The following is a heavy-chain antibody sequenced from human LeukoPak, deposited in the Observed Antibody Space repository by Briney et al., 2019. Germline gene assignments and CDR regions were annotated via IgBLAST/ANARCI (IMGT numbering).Heavy chain of an antibody. Sequence: PSETLSLTCTVSGGSISSYYWSWIRQPAGKGLEWIGRIYTSGSTNYNPSLKSRVTMSVDTSKNQFSLKLSSVTAADTAVYYCARSLIQLWLGETYNWFDPWGQGTLVTVSS. D-gene: IGHD5-18*01. V-gene: IGHV4-4*07. CDR2: IYTSGST. CDR1: GGSISSYY. J-gene: IGHJ5*02. CDR3: ARSLIQLWLGETYNWFDP.